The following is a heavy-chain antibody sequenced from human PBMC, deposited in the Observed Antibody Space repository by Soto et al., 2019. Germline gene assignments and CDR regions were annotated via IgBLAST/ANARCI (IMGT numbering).Heavy chain of an antibody. CDR2: ISNSGST. J-gene: IGHJ4*02. CDR1: GGSVTSDEDY. Sequence: SETLSLTCTVSGGSVTSDEDYWSWIRQSPGKGLEWIGYISNSGSTGYNPSLKTRLSMSVDRSKNQFTLRLTSVTAAGTAVYFCATESGSTYGYFDYWGQGTQVTVSS. D-gene: IGHD5-18*01. V-gene: IGHV4-30-4*01. CDR3: ATESGSTYGYFDY.